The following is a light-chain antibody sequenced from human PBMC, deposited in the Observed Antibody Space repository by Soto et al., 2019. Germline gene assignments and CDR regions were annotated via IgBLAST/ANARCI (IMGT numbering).Light chain of an antibody. CDR2: APS. Sequence: DIPMTQSPSSLSASVGDRVTITCRASQDIRSWLACYQQKPEKAPQSLIYAPSSVKSGVPSKCSGSGSRTYFTHTISSLQPEDFASYYCLHYKSSPWTFGQGTKVEIK. J-gene: IGKJ1*01. CDR1: QDIRSW. CDR3: LHYKSSPWT. V-gene: IGKV1D-16*01.